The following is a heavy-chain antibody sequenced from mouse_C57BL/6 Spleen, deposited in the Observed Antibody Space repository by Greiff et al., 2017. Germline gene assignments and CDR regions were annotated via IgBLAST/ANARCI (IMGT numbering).Heavy chain of an antibody. CDR2: FHPYNDDT. J-gene: IGHJ4*01. CDR3: ARGSNYGGSAMDY. V-gene: IGHV1-47*01. CDR1: GYTFTTYP. Sequence: QVQLQQPGAELVKPGASVKMSCKASGYTFTTYPIEWMKQNHGKSLEWIGNFHPYNDDTKYNEKFKGKATLTVEKSSSTVYLGLSRLTSDDSAVYYGARGSNYGGSAMDYWGQGTSVTVSS. D-gene: IGHD2-5*01.